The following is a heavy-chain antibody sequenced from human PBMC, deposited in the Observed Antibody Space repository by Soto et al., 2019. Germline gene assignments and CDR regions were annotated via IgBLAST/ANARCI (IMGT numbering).Heavy chain of an antibody. J-gene: IGHJ6*02. Sequence: QPGGSLRLSCAASGFTFSSYDMHWVRQATGKGLEWVSAIGTAGDTYYPGSVKGRFTISRENAKNSLYLQMNSLRAGDTAVYYCARGTYSSPSLHYYYGMDVWGQGTTVTVSS. V-gene: IGHV3-13*01. CDR3: ARGTYSSPSLHYYYGMDV. D-gene: IGHD6-6*01. CDR2: IGTAGDT. CDR1: GFTFSSYD.